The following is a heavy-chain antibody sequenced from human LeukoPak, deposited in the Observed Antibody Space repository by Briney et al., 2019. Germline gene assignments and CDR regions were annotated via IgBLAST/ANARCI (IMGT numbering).Heavy chain of an antibody. D-gene: IGHD3-16*01. CDR2: ISYDGYTT. CDR3: ARDPRRGSPDYFDY. CDR1: GFTFNSYP. J-gene: IGHJ4*02. Sequence: GGSLRHSCAASGFTFNSYPMHRVRQAPGKGLEWLAVISYDGYTTLHADSVKGRFTISRDDSRDTLYLQMNSLKSEDTAVYYCARDPRRGSPDYFDYWGQGTLVTVST. V-gene: IGHV3-30*04.